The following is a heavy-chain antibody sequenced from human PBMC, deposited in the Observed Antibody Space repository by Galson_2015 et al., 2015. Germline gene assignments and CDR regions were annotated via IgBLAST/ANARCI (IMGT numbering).Heavy chain of an antibody. J-gene: IGHJ4*02. V-gene: IGHV3-23*01. CDR2: ISGSGAST. Sequence: SLRLSCAASGFTFRTYAMSWVRQAPGKGLEWVSVISGSGASTNYADSVKGRFTISRDNSKNTLYMQMNSLRAEDTAIYYCAKGFSGAYYYIDSWGQGTLVTVSS. CDR1: GFTFRTYA. D-gene: IGHD1-26*01. CDR3: AKGFSGAYYYIDS.